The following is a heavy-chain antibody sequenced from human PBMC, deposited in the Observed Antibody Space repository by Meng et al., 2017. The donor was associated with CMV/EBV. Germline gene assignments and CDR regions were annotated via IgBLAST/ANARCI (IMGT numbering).Heavy chain of an antibody. D-gene: IGHD5/OR15-5a*01. CDR2: IYPADSDI. CDR3: ARHDSRYSVDY. V-gene: IGHV5-51*01. J-gene: IGHJ4*02. Sequence: GGSLRLSCKGPGYTFANSWFVWVRKMPGKGLEWMGIIYPADSDIRYSPSFQGQVTISADKSISTAYLQWSSLKTSDTATYYCARHDSRYSVDYWGQGTLVTVSS. CDR1: GYTFANSW.